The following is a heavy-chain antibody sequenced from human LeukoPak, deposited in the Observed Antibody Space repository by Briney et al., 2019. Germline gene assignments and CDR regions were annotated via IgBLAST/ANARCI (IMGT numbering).Heavy chain of an antibody. Sequence: SGGSLRLSCAASGFTFSSYAMHWVRQAPGKGLEWVAVISYDGSNKYYADSVKGRFTISRDNSKNTMYLQMNSLRAEDTAVYCCARGIVVVVSATSSWFDPWGQGTLVTVSS. CDR1: GFTFSSYA. V-gene: IGHV3-30*04. CDR3: ARGIVVVVSATSSWFDP. J-gene: IGHJ5*02. D-gene: IGHD2-15*01. CDR2: ISYDGSNK.